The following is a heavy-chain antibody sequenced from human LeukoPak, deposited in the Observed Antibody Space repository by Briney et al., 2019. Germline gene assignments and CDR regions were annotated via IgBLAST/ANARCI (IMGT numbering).Heavy chain of an antibody. Sequence: PSETLSLTCAVYGGSFSGYYWSWIRQPPGKGLEWIGYIYYSGSTYYNPSLKSRVTISVDTSKNQFSLKLSSVTAADTAVYYCARYDHYYDSSGYLIWGQGTLVTVSS. CDR1: GGSFSGYY. J-gene: IGHJ4*02. D-gene: IGHD3-22*01. V-gene: IGHV4-34*01. CDR2: IYYSGST. CDR3: ARYDHYYDSSGYLI.